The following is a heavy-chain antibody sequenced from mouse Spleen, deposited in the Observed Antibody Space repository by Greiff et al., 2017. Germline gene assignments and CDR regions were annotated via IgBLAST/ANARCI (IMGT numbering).Heavy chain of an antibody. Sequence: QVQLQQSGAELARPGASVKLSCKASGYTFISYGITWVKQRTGQGLEWIGEIYPRSGNTYYNEKFKGKATLTADKSSSTAYMELRSLTSEDSAVYFCAREGGGSWYFDVWGAGTTVTVSS. CDR1: GYTFISYG. CDR2: IYPRSGNT. CDR3: AREGGGSWYFDV. V-gene: IGHV1-81*01. J-gene: IGHJ1*01. D-gene: IGHD1-1*02.